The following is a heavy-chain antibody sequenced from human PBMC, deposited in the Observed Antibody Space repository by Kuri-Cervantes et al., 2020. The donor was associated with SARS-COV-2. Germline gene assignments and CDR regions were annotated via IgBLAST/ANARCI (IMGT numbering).Heavy chain of an antibody. Sequence: SETLSLTCTVSGGSIISSDYYWAWVRQSPRKGLEWIGTIYYSGVTYYSPSLKSRVTISVDTSKNQFSLNLRSVTVADTGVYYCATHPKELRIVVVNRFDPWGPGTLVTVSS. J-gene: IGHJ5*02. CDR3: ATHPKELRIVVVNRFDP. D-gene: IGHD3-22*01. V-gene: IGHV4-39*01. CDR2: IYYSGVT. CDR1: GGSIISSDYY.